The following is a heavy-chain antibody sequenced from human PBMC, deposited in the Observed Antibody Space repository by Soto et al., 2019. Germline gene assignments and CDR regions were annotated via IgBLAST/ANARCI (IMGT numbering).Heavy chain of an antibody. V-gene: IGHV3-23*01. J-gene: IGHJ4*02. D-gene: IGHD6-13*01. CDR1: GFTFSNYA. CDR3: ATGWTGRSSWYDLDY. Sequence: EVQLLDSGGGLEQPGGSLRLSCAASGFTFSNYAMSWVRQAPGKGLEWVSTISNTGGSTYYADSVKGRFTISRDNSENTRYLQMNSLRAEDTALYYCATGWTGRSSWYDLDYWGQGTLVTVSS. CDR2: ISNTGGST.